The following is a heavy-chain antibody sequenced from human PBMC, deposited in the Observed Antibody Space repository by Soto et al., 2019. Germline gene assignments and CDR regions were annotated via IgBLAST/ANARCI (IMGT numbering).Heavy chain of an antibody. CDR2: ISYTGST. J-gene: IGHJ6*02. CDR1: GASISSGGSY. V-gene: IGHV4-31*03. CDR3: ARDQGDLSFSNDVCTPDYYIYGMDV. Sequence: QVQLQQSGPGLVKPSQTLSLTCTVSGASISSGGSYWAWIRQHPGKGLEWIGYISYTGSTFYTPTLKRRVTISLDTSKNHFSLDLRSMTVADAAVYYCARDQGDLSFSNDVCTPDYYIYGMDVWCQGTRVTVSS. D-gene: IGHD2-8*01.